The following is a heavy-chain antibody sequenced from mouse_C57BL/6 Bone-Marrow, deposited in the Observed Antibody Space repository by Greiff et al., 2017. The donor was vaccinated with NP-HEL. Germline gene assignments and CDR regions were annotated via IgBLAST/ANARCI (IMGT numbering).Heavy chain of an antibody. J-gene: IGHJ4*01. Sequence: QVQLQQSGAELVRPGASVKLSCKASGYTFTDYYINWVKQRPGQGLEWIARIYPGSGNTYYNEKFKGKATLTAEKSSSTAYMQLSSLTSEDSAVYFCAILYYGNDYAMDYWGQGTSVTVSS. CDR2: IYPGSGNT. V-gene: IGHV1-76*01. CDR3: AILYYGNDYAMDY. CDR1: GYTFTDYY. D-gene: IGHD2-1*01.